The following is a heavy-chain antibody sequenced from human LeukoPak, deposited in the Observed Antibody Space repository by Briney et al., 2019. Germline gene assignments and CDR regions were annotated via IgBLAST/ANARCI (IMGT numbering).Heavy chain of an antibody. CDR1: GGSFSGYY. V-gene: IGHV4-59*01. J-gene: IGHJ4*02. CDR3: ARSPSGYRFDY. D-gene: IGHD3-22*01. Sequence: SETLSLTCAVYGGSFSGYYWSWIRQPPGKGLEWIGYVYYSGSTNYNPSLKSRVTISLDTSKNQFSLRLTSVTAADTAVYYCARSPSGYRFDYWGQGTLVTVSP. CDR2: VYYSGST.